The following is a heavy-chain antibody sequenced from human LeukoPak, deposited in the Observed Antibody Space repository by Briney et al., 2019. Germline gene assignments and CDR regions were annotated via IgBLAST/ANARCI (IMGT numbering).Heavy chain of an antibody. J-gene: IGHJ6*02. CDR2: IIPILGIA. D-gene: IGHD3-10*01. CDR3: AREHYYGSGSYYYYYYGMGV. Sequence: ASVKVSCKASGGTFSSYAISWVRQAPGQGLEWMGRIIPILGIANYAQKFQGRVTITADKSTSTAYMELSSLRSEDTAVYYCAREHYYGSGSYYYYYYGMGVWGQGTTVTVSS. V-gene: IGHV1-69*04. CDR1: GGTFSSYA.